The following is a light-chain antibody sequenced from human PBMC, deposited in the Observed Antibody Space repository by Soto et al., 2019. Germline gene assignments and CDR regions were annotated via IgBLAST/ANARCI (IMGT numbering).Light chain of an antibody. Sequence: QSVLTQPASVSGSPGQSITISCTGTSSDVGGYDYVSWYQHHPGTAPKFIIYDVSSRPSGVSNRFSGSKSGNTASLTISGLQAEDEADYYCSSFASGTTLFAFGTGTKVTVL. CDR2: DVS. J-gene: IGLJ1*01. CDR3: SSFASGTTLFA. V-gene: IGLV2-14*03. CDR1: SSDVGGYDY.